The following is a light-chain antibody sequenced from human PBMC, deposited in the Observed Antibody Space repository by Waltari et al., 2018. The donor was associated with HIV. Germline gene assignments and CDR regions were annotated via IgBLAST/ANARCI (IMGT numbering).Light chain of an antibody. V-gene: IGLV2-14*01. CDR1: NSDIGAYYY. CDR2: AVT. CDR3: SSYAATTTIV. J-gene: IGLJ3*02. Sequence: QSVLTQPASVSGSPGQSITISCTGPNSDIGAYYYVFCYQQHPGKAPKLLIYAVTIRSPVISYRFSGSKSGNTASMTISGLQAEDEAHYYCSSYAATTTIVFGGGTRLTVL.